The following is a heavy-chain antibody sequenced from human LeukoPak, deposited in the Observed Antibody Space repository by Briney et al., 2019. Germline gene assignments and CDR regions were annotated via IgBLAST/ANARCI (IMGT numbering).Heavy chain of an antibody. V-gene: IGHV4-39*01. J-gene: IGHJ4*02. CDR1: GGSISSIIYY. Sequence: KPSETRSLTCTVSGGSISSIIYYWGWIRQPPGKGLEWIGTIHYSGSTYYNLSLKSRVTISVDTSRNQFSLKLSSVTAADTAVYYCARHSRSVDYGSGSYTWDYWGQGTPVTVSS. CDR2: IHYSGST. D-gene: IGHD3-10*01. CDR3: ARHSRSVDYGSGSYTWDY.